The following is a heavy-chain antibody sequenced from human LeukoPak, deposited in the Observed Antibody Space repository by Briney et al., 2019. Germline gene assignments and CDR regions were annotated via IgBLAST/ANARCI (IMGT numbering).Heavy chain of an antibody. CDR1: GGTFSSYA. CDR2: IIPIFGTA. CDR3: ARDEYSSSSWYYYYMDV. Sequence: SVKVSCKASGGTFSSYAISWVRQAPGQGLEWMGGIIPIFGTANYAQKFQGRVTITADESTSTAYMELSSLRSEDTAVYYCARDEYSSSSWYYYYMDVWGKGTTVTVSS. J-gene: IGHJ6*03. D-gene: IGHD6-6*01. V-gene: IGHV1-69*13.